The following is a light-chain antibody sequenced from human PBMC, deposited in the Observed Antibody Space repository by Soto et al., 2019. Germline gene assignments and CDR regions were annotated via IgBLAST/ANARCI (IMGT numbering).Light chain of an antibody. J-gene: IGKJ5*01. V-gene: IGKV3-11*01. CDR2: DAS. Sequence: EIVLTQSPATLSLSPGERATLSCRASQSISNYLAWYQQKPGQTPRLLIYDASHRATGIPARFSGSGSGTDFTLTISSLEPEDFVVYYCQQRSDWPPVTFGQGTRLDI. CDR3: QQRSDWPPVT. CDR1: QSISNY.